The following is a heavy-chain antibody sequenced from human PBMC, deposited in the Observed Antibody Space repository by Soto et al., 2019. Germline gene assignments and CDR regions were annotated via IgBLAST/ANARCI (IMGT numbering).Heavy chain of an antibody. V-gene: IGHV4-59*01. CDR2: IYYSGST. D-gene: IGHD6-13*01. J-gene: IGHJ6*02. CDR3: ARDHSSSLWGYYGMDV. CDR1: GGSISSYY. Sequence: LPLTCTVSGGSISSYYWSWIRQPPGKGLEWIGYIYYSGSTNYNPSLKSRVTISVDTSKNQFSLKLSSVTAADTAVYYCARDHSSSLWGYYGMDVWGQGTTVTVSS.